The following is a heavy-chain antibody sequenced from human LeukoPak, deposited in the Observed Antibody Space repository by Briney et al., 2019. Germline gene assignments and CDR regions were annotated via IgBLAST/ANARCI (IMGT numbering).Heavy chain of an antibody. CDR2: IYYSGST. CDR1: GGSISSYY. Sequence: SQTLSLTCTVSGGSISSYYWSWIRQPPGKGLEWIGYIYYSGSTNYNPSLKSRVTISVDTSKNQFSLKLSSVTAADTAVYYCARGGRDSTLGMDVWGQGTTVTVSS. J-gene: IGHJ6*02. D-gene: IGHD2-15*01. CDR3: ARGGRDSTLGMDV. V-gene: IGHV4-59*01.